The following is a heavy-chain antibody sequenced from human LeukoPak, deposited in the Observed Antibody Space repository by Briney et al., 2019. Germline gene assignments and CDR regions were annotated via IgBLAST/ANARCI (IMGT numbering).Heavy chain of an antibody. Sequence: PSETLSLTCTVSGDSFSSYYWSWIRQPAGKGLEWIGRMYSSGTTHYSPSLKSRVTMSVDTSKNQFSLRLSSVTAADTAVYYRAREGGSYRSFDYWGQGTLVTVSS. V-gene: IGHV4-4*07. CDR3: AREGGSYRSFDY. CDR1: GDSFSSYY. D-gene: IGHD1-26*01. J-gene: IGHJ4*02. CDR2: MYSSGTT.